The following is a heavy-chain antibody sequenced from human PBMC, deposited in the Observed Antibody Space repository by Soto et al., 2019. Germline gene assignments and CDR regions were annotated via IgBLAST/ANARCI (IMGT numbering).Heavy chain of an antibody. CDR1: GFTFTSSA. J-gene: IGHJ3*02. V-gene: IGHV1-58*02. CDR3: AAQTLGYCSSTSCYVRAFDI. D-gene: IGHD2-2*01. CDR2: IVVGSGNT. Sequence: ASVKVSCKASGFTFTSSAMQWVRQARGQRLEWIGWIVVGSGNTNYAQKFQERVTITRDMSTSTAYMELSSLRSEDTAVYYCAAQTLGYCSSTSCYVRAFDIWGQGTMVTVSS.